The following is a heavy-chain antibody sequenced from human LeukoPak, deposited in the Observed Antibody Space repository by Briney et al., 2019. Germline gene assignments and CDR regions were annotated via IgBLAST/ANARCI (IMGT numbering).Heavy chain of an antibody. V-gene: IGHV1-2*02. Sequence: ASVKVSCKASGYTFTGYYMHWVRQASGQGLEWMGWINPKSGGTNYAQKFQGRVTVTRDTSISTVYMELSRLRSDDTAVYYCARGNRYYDSSGYGDYWGQGTLVTVSS. CDR2: INPKSGGT. CDR3: ARGNRYYDSSGYGDY. CDR1: GYTFTGYY. J-gene: IGHJ4*02. D-gene: IGHD3-22*01.